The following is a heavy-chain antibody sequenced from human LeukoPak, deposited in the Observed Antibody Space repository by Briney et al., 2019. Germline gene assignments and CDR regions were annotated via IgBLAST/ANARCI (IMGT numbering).Heavy chain of an antibody. CDR3: ARDYPYYYGSGSFGSGMDI. CDR2: ISAYNGNT. CDR1: GYTFTSDG. Sequence: GASVKVSCKASGYTFTSDGISWVRQAPGQGLEWMGWISAYNGNTNYAQKLQGRVTMTTDTSTSTAYMGLRSLRSDDTAVYYCARDYPYYYGSGSFGSGMDIWDQGTTVTVSS. J-gene: IGHJ6*02. D-gene: IGHD3-10*01. V-gene: IGHV1-18*01.